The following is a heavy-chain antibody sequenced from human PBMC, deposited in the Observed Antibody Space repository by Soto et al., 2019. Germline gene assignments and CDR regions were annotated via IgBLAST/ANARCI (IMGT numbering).Heavy chain of an antibody. V-gene: IGHV3-30-3*01. D-gene: IGHD3-10*01. Sequence: QVQLVESGGGVVQPGRSLRLSCAASGFTFSSYAMHWVRQAPGKGLEWVAVISYDGSNKYYADSVKGRFTISRDNSKNTLYLQMNSLRAEDMAVYYCARDPRNITNYYGMDVWGQGTTVTVSS. CDR2: ISYDGSNK. CDR1: GFTFSSYA. J-gene: IGHJ6*02. CDR3: ARDPRNITNYYGMDV.